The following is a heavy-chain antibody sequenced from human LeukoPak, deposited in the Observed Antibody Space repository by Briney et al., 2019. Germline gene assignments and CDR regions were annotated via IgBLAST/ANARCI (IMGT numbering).Heavy chain of an antibody. CDR1: GFTFSRHT. D-gene: IGHD6-19*01. V-gene: IGHV3-33*08. J-gene: IGHJ4*02. CDR3: ARGIAVAGSPYFDY. CDR2: ISFDGTKH. Sequence: GGSLRLSCAASGFTFSRHTMHWVRQAPGKGLEWVAVISFDGTKHYYADSVKGRFTITRDNAKNSLYLQMNSLRAEDTAVYYCARGIAVAGSPYFDYWGQGTLVTVSS.